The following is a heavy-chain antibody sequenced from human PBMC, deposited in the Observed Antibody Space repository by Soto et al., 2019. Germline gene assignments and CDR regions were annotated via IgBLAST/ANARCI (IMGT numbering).Heavy chain of an antibody. CDR2: IIPIFGTA. Sequence: QVQLVQSGAEVKKPGSSVKVSCKASGGTFSSYAISWVRQAPGQGLEWMGGIIPIFGTANYAQKFQGRVTITADESTSTAYMELSILRDEDTAVYYGARGGSYYDAFDIWGQGTMVTVSS. CDR1: GGTFSSYA. J-gene: IGHJ3*02. V-gene: IGHV1-69*12. CDR3: ARGGSYYDAFDI. D-gene: IGHD1-26*01.